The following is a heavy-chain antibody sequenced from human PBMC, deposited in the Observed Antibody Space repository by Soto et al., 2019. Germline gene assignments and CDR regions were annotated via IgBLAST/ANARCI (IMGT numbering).Heavy chain of an antibody. CDR2: INSDGSST. Sequence: GGSLRLSCAASGFTFSSYWMHWLRQAPGKGLVWVSRINSDGSSTSYADSVKGRFTISRDNAKNTLYLQMNSLRAEDTAVYYCARVDDILTGYAHEYYYYGMDVWGQGTTVTVSS. J-gene: IGHJ6*02. D-gene: IGHD3-9*01. CDR3: ARVDDILTGYAHEYYYYGMDV. CDR1: GFTFSSYW. V-gene: IGHV3-74*01.